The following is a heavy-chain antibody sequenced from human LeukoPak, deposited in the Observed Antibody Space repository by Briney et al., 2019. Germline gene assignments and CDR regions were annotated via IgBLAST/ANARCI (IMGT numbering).Heavy chain of an antibody. CDR1: GYSISSGYY. CDR3: ARVKGYYGSGRPSSNWFDP. V-gene: IGHV4-38-2*01. D-gene: IGHD3-10*01. Sequence: PSETLSLTCVVSGYSISSGYYWGWIRQPPGKGLEWIGNIYRSGSTYYNPSLKSRVTISVDTSKNQFSLKLSSVTAADTAVYYCARVKGYYGSGRPSSNWFDPWGQGTLVTVSS. CDR2: IYRSGST. J-gene: IGHJ5*02.